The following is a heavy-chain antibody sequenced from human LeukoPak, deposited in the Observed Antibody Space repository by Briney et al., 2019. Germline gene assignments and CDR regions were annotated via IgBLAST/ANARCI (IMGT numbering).Heavy chain of an antibody. CDR3: ARGGEYYDSSGYSLDY. V-gene: IGHV4-61*02. Sequence: SETLSLTCTVSGGSISSGSHYWSWIRQPAGKGLEWIGRIYTSGSTNYNPSLKSRVTISVDTSKNQFSLKLSSVTAADTAVYYCARGGEYYDSSGYSLDYWGQGTLVTVSS. CDR1: GGSISSGSHY. CDR2: IYTSGST. J-gene: IGHJ4*02. D-gene: IGHD3-22*01.